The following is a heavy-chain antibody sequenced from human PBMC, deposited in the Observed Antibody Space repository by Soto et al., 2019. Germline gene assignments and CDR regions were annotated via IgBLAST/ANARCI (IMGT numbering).Heavy chain of an antibody. Sequence: EVQVVESGGGLVQPGGSLRLSCAASGFRFSGFWMNWVRQAPGKGLQWVAIVKEDGSEKYYVDSVNGRFTISRDNAKNSLYLQMDRLRVEDTAVYYCVRGSGLLLDQWGQGTPVTVSX. D-gene: IGHD6-19*01. CDR2: VKEDGSEK. J-gene: IGHJ4*02. CDR3: VRGSGLLLDQ. CDR1: GFRFSGFW. V-gene: IGHV3-7*01.